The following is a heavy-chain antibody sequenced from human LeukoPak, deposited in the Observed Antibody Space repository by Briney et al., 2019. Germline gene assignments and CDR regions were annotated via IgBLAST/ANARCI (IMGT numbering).Heavy chain of an antibody. Sequence: PGGSLRLSCAASGFTSSSYWMSWVRQAPGKGLEWVAHINQDGSEKYYVDSVKGGFTISRNNAKNSLYLQKNSLRAEDTAVYYCARVFDFDWLYFDYWGQGTLVTVSS. CDR3: ARVFDFDWLYFDY. CDR2: INQDGSEK. V-gene: IGHV3-7*03. D-gene: IGHD3-9*01. J-gene: IGHJ4*02. CDR1: GFTSSSYW.